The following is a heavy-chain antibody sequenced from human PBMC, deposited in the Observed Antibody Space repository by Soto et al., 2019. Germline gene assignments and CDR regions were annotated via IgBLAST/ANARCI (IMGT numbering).Heavy chain of an antibody. CDR1: GYTFTSYY. CDR2: INPSGGST. D-gene: IGHD5-12*01. Sequence: GASVKVSCKASGYTFTSYYMHWLRQAPGQGLEWMGIINPSGGSTSYAQKFQGRVTMTRDTSTSTVYMELSSLRSEDTAVYYCARVATTWYFDLWGRGTLVTVSS. V-gene: IGHV1-46*01. J-gene: IGHJ2*01. CDR3: ARVATTWYFDL.